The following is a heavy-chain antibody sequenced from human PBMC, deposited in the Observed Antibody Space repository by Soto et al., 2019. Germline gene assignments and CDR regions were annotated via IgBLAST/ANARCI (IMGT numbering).Heavy chain of an antibody. D-gene: IGHD4-4*01. CDR3: ARVVTVPVLNYFDF. V-gene: IGHV3-33*01. Sequence: QVQLVESGGGVVQPGRSLRLSCAASGFSFSHYGMFWVRQAPGKGLEWVAMIWYDGSKTYYADSVKGRLTISRDNSKNTLYLQMDSLRAEDTALYYCARVVTVPVLNYFDFWRQGTLVTVSS. J-gene: IGHJ4*02. CDR1: GFSFSHYG. CDR2: IWYDGSKT.